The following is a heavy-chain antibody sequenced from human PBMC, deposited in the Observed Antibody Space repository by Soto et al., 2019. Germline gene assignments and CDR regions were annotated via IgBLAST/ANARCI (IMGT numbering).Heavy chain of an antibody. D-gene: IGHD6-13*01. CDR2: IHYSGST. V-gene: IGHV4-59*01. J-gene: IGHJ4*02. CDR3: ARGSAAGTKSPFDY. Sequence: SETLSLTCTVSGGSISGYYWSWIRQSPGKGLEWIGYIHYSGSTNYNPSLKSRVTISVDTSKNQLSLKLSSVTAADTAVYYCARGSAAGTKSPFDYWGRGTLVTVSS. CDR1: GGSISGYY.